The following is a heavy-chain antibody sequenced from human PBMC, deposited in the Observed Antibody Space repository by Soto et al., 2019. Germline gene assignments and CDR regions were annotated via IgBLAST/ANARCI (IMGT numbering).Heavy chain of an antibody. CDR1: GDSVSSVGFH. V-gene: IGHV4-30-4*01. Sequence: SETLSLTCTVSGDSVSSVGFHWAWLRRPPGKGLEWIGYIYNGGSTYYRPSLESRMNMSLDATRNHYSLRLTSVTSADTAVYFCARAPVGLDTTSDFDYWGQGKLVTVSS. D-gene: IGHD1-1*01. CDR3: ARAPVGLDTTSDFDY. CDR2: IYNGGST. J-gene: IGHJ4*02.